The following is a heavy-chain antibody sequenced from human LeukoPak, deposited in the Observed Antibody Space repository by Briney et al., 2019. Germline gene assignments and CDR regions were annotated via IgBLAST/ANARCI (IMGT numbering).Heavy chain of an antibody. V-gene: IGHV3-30*02. CDR2: IRYDGTNK. CDR3: AKDHSGSVFPRDFDY. J-gene: IGHJ4*02. Sequence: GRSLRLSCAASGFIFTSYGMHWVRQAPGKGLEWVAFIRYDGTNKYYADSVKGRFTISRDNSKNTLFLQMNSLRAEDTAVYYCAKDHSGSVFPRDFDYWGQGTLVTVSS. CDR1: GFIFTSYG. D-gene: IGHD1-26*01.